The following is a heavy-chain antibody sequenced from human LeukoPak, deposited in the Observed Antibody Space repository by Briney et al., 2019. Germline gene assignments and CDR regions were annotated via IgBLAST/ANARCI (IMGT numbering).Heavy chain of an antibody. Sequence: GGSLRLSCAASGFTFSTHSMNWVRRAPGKGLEWLSHIGSSGSPISYADSVKGRFTISRDNAKNSLYLQMNSLRAEDTAVYYCATAYGSQWGQGTLVTVSS. CDR1: GFTFSTHS. V-gene: IGHV3-48*01. CDR2: IGSSGSPI. D-gene: IGHD2-15*01. J-gene: IGHJ4*02. CDR3: ATAYGSQ.